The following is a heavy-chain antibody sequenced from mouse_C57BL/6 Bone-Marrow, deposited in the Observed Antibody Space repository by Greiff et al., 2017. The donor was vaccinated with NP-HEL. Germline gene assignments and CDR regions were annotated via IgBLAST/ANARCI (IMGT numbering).Heavy chain of an antibody. Sequence: VQLQQPGAELVMPGASVKLSCKASGYTFTSYWMHWVKQRPGQGLEWIGEIDPSDSYTNYNQKFKGKSTLTVDKSSSTAYMQLSSLTSEDSAVYGCARPCRGYAMDYWGQGTSVTVSS. CDR2: IDPSDSYT. CDR1: GYTFTSYW. J-gene: IGHJ4*01. V-gene: IGHV1-69*01. CDR3: ARPCRGYAMDY.